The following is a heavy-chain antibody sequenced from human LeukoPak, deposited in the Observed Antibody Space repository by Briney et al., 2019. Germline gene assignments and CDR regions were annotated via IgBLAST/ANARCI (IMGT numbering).Heavy chain of an antibody. CDR2: INPNSGGT. D-gene: IGHD2-2*01. V-gene: IGHV1-2*02. CDR1: GYTFTGYY. CDR3: ARPVGYCSSTSCSAGGYNWFDP. Sequence: ASVKVSCKASGYTFTGYYMHWVRQAPGQGLEWMGWINPNSGGTNYAQKFQGRVTMTRDTSISTAYMELSRLRSDDTAVYYCARPVGYCSSTSCSAGGYNWFDPWGQGTMVTVSS. J-gene: IGHJ5*02.